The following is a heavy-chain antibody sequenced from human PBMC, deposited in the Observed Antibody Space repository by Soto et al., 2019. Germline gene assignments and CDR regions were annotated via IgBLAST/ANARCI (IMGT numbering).Heavy chain of an antibody. CDR2: IDYNGVT. D-gene: IGHD2-2*01. Sequence: SETLSLTCSVSGASISSRDYYWGWIRQTPGKGLEWIGNIDYNGVTYYNPSLQSRVTVSKDTSKNQFSLKVASVTAADTAIYYCGRVMIGTSRHTDSDYWGQGTQVTVS. CDR1: GASISSRDYY. CDR3: GRVMIGTSRHTDSDY. J-gene: IGHJ4*02. V-gene: IGHV4-39*01.